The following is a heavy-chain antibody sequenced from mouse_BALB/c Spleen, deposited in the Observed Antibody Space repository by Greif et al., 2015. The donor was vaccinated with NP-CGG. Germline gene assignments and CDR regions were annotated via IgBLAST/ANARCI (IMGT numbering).Heavy chain of an antibody. CDR2: ISSGGSYT. CDR3: ARHEDRYDGYYAMDY. D-gene: IGHD2-14*01. V-gene: IGHV5-6*01. J-gene: IGHJ4*01. CDR1: GFTFSSYG. Sequence: EVQLQQSGGDLVKPGGSLKLSCAASGFTFSSYGMSWVRQTPDKRLEWVATISSGGSYTYYPDSVKGRFTISRDSAKNTLYLQMSSLKSEDTAMYYCARHEDRYDGYYAMDYWGQGTSVTVSS.